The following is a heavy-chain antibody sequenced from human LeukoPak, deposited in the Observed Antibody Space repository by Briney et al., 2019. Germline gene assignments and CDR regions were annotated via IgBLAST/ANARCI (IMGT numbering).Heavy chain of an antibody. CDR1: GGSITSYY. V-gene: IGHV4-59*08. CDR3: ARRGSSGWYLFDY. CDR2: IYYTGGT. Sequence: PSETLSLTCTVSGGSITSYYWSWIRQPPGKGLEWIGYIYYTGGTNYNPSLKSRVTILLDMSKSQFSLRLNSVTAADTAVYYCARRGSSGWYLFDYWGQGILVTVSS. D-gene: IGHD6-19*01. J-gene: IGHJ4*02.